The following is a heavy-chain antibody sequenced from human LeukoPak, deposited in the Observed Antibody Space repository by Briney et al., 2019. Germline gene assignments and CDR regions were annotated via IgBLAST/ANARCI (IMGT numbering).Heavy chain of an antibody. V-gene: IGHV1-18*01. CDR2: ITPHNANT. CDR3: AGLGDSSGYNDAFDI. CDR1: GYTFTSYG. Sequence: ASVKVSCKASGYTFTSYGIGWVRQAPGQRPEYVGWITPHNANTNLAQKFQGRVTMTADTSTSTVYMELRSLRPDDTAVYYCAGLGDSSGYNDAFDIWGQGTMVTVSS. D-gene: IGHD3-22*01. J-gene: IGHJ3*02.